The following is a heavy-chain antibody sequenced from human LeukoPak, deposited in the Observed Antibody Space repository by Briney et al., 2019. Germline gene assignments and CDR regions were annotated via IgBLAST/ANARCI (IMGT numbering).Heavy chain of an antibody. D-gene: IGHD3-3*02. V-gene: IGHV1-8*01. CDR2: MNPNSGNT. CDR3: ARDRGIFGVVKGVYYYGMDV. J-gene: IGHJ6*02. Sequence: ASVTVSCKASGYTFTSHDINWVRQATGQGLEWMGWMNPNSGNTGYAQKFQGRVTMTRDTSTTTAYMELSSLRSEDTAVYYCARDRGIFGVVKGVYYYGMDVWGQGTTVTVS. CDR1: GYTFTSHD.